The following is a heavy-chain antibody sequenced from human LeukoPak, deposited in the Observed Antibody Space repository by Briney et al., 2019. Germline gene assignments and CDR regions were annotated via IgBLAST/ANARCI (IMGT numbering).Heavy chain of an antibody. CDR1: GFTFDDHG. Sequence: GGSLRLSCAASGFTFDDHGMSWVRRAPGKGLDWVSGINWSGDSTGYGDSVKGRFTISRDNAKNSLYLQMNSLRAEDTALYFCARGSSSGILGGHDSFDIWGQGTMVTVSS. J-gene: IGHJ3*02. D-gene: IGHD3-16*01. V-gene: IGHV3-20*04. CDR2: INWSGDST. CDR3: ARGSSSGILGGHDSFDI.